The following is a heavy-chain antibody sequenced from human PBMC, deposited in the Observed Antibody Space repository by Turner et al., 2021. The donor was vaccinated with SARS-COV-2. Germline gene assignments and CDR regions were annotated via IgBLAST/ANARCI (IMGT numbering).Heavy chain of an antibody. Sequence: EVQLVESGGGLVQPGGSLRLSCAASGFTVRSNYMNWVRQAPGEGLEWVSVIYSGGSTFYADSVKGRFTISRDNSKNTLYLQMNSLRAEDTAVYYCARFGGYRGDNDFWGQGTLVTVSS. V-gene: IGHV3-66*01. J-gene: IGHJ4*02. D-gene: IGHD3-10*01. CDR1: GFTVRSNY. CDR2: IYSGGST. CDR3: ARFGGYRGDNDF.